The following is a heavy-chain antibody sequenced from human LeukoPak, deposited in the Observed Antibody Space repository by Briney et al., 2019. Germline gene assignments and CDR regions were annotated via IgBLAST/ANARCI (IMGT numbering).Heavy chain of an antibody. CDR1: GFTFSSYA. D-gene: IGHD1-26*01. CDR2: ISYDGSNK. V-gene: IGHV3-30-3*01. CDR3: ARVGRVGAPFDY. J-gene: IGHJ4*02. Sequence: GRSLRLSCAASGFTFSSYAMHWVRQAPGKGLEWVAVISYDGSNKYYADSVKGRFTISRDNSKNTLYLQMNSLRAEDTAVYYCARVGRVGAPFDYWGQGTLVTVSS.